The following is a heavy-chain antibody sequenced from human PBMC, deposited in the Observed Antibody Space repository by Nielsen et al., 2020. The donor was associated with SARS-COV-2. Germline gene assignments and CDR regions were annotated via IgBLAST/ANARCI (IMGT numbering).Heavy chain of an antibody. CDR3: ARDGNIAVEGADY. Sequence: GESLTISCAASGFTFSSYWMSWVRQAPGKGLEWVANIKQDGSEKYYVDSVKGRFTISRDNAKNSLYLQMNSLRAEDTAVYYCARDGNIAVEGADYWGQGTLVTVSS. D-gene: IGHD6-19*01. CDR2: IKQDGSEK. V-gene: IGHV3-7*01. J-gene: IGHJ4*02. CDR1: GFTFSSYW.